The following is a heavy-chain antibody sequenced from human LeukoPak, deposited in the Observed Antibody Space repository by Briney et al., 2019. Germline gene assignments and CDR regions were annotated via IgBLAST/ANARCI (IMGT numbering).Heavy chain of an antibody. CDR3: AKGSGHDFWGGYYTGMDY. V-gene: IGHV3-23*01. CDR2: ISGSGGST. J-gene: IGHJ4*02. Sequence: GGSLRLSCAASGFTFSSYAMSWVRQAPGKGLEWVSAISGSGGSTYYADSVKGRFTISRDNFKNTLYLQMNSLRAEDTAVYYCAKGSGHDFWGGYYTGMDYWGQGTLVTVSS. D-gene: IGHD3-3*01. CDR1: GFTFSSYA.